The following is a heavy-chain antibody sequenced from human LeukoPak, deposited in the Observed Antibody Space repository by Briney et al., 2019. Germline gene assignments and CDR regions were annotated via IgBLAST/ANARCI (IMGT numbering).Heavy chain of an antibody. J-gene: IGHJ4*02. V-gene: IGHV1-2*02. CDR3: ARDRTRTGYSSGWYFGY. Sequence: GASVKVSCKASGYTFTGYYMHWVRQAPGQGLEWMGWINPNSGGTNYAQKFQGRVTMTRDTSISTAYMELSRLRSDDTAVYYCARDRTRTGYSSGWYFGYWGQGTLVTVSS. D-gene: IGHD6-19*01. CDR1: GYTFTGYY. CDR2: INPNSGGT.